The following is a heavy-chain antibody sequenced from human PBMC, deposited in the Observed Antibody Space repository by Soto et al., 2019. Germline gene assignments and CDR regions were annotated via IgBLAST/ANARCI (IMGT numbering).Heavy chain of an antibody. CDR3: AREYATFEY. CDR2: MGGSTI. D-gene: IGHD2-8*01. J-gene: IGHJ4*02. V-gene: IGHV3-48*04. CDR1: GFTFSIFA. Sequence: GSLRLSCAASGFTFSIFAMSWVRQAPGKGLEWVSGMGGSTIYYADSVKGRFTISRDNAKNSLYLQMNSLRAEDTAVYYCAREYATFEYWGQGTLVTVSS.